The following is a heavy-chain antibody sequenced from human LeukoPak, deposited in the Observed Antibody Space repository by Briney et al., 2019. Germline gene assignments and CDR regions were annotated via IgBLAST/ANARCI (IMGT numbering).Heavy chain of an antibody. CDR1: GGYISSSSHD. J-gene: IGHJ4*02. D-gene: IGHD6-19*01. CDR2: IYYAGSI. V-gene: IGHV4-39*01. CDR3: ARLRAIAVSGNGGTFAY. Sequence: SEALSVTRTVSGGYISSSSHDWGWIRQPPGKGLEWIGSIYYAGSIYYTPSLKSRVTISVDTSKNQFSLNLNSVTAADTAVYYCARLRAIAVSGNGGTFAYWGQGTLVTVSS.